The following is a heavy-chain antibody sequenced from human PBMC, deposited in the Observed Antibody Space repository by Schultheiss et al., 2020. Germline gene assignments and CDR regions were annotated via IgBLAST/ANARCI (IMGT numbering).Heavy chain of an antibody. J-gene: IGHJ4*02. CDR3: ASGYGAFDY. D-gene: IGHD5-12*01. V-gene: IGHV3-74*01. CDR1: GFTFSKSW. CDR2: INNDGSDT. Sequence: GGSLRLSCAASGFTFSKSWMQWVRQAPGQGLVWVSRINNDGSDTSYADSVKGRFTISRDNAKNTVYLQMNSLRAEDTAVYYCASGYGAFDYWGQGTLVTVSS.